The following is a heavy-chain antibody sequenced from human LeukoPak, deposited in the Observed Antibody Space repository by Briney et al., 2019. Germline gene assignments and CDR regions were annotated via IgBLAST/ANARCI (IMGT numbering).Heavy chain of an antibody. CDR1: GGTFSSYA. CDR2: IIPIFGTA. CDR3: ARDLIRGITMIGVEAYDY. V-gene: IGHV1-69*05. J-gene: IGHJ4*02. Sequence: SVKVSCKASGGTFSSYAISWARPAPGQGLEWMGRIIPIFGTANYAQKFQGRVTITTDESTSTAYMELSSLRSEDTAVYYCARDLIRGITMIGVEAYDYWGQGTLVTVSS. D-gene: IGHD3-22*01.